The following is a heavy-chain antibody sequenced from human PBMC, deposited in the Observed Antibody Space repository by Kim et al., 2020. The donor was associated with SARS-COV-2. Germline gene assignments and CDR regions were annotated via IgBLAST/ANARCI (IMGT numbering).Heavy chain of an antibody. CDR1: YASFTTYY. Sequence: SETLSLTCTVSYASFTTYYWTWIRQPPGKGLEWIGKIYHDGSADYNPSLKSRITMSVATSKNQFSLTLTSVTAADTAVYYCAAFYYYNYMDVWAKGTPVT. CDR2: IYHDGSA. V-gene: IGHV4-59*01. J-gene: IGHJ6*03. D-gene: IGHD3-3*02. CDR3: AAFYYYNYMDV.